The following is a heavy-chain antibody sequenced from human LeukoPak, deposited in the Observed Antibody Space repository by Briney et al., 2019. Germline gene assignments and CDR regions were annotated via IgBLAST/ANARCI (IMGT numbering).Heavy chain of an antibody. V-gene: IGHV4-34*01. Sequence: SSETLSLTCAVYGGSFSGYYWSWIRQPPGKGLEWIGEINHSGSTNYNPSLKSRVAISVDTPKNQFSLKLSSVSAADTAVYYCARGGYCSRTSCYGGGFDPWGQGTLVTVSS. CDR3: ARGGYCSRTSCYGGGFDP. J-gene: IGHJ5*02. D-gene: IGHD2-2*01. CDR1: GGSFSGYY. CDR2: INHSGST.